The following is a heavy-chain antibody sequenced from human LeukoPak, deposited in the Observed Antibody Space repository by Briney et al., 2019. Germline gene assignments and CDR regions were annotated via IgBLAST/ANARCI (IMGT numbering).Heavy chain of an antibody. CDR1: GFTFSSYA. CDR2: ISGSGGST. D-gene: IGHD2-2*01. CDR3: ARPDCSSTNCYEFDY. J-gene: IGHJ4*02. V-gene: IGHV3-23*01. Sequence: PGGSLRLSCAASGFTFSSYAMNWVRQAPGKGLEWVSGISGSGGSTNYADSVKGRFTISRDNAKNSLYLQMNSLRAEDTAVYYCARPDCSSTNCYEFDYWGQGTLVTVSS.